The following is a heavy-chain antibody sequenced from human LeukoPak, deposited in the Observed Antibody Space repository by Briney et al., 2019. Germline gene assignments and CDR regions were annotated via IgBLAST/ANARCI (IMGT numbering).Heavy chain of an antibody. CDR2: IYHSGST. D-gene: IGHD5-24*01. J-gene: IGHJ4*02. Sequence: SETLPLTCTVSGYSISSGYYWGWIRQPPGKGLEWIGSIYHSGSTYYNPSLKSRVTISVDTSKNQFSLKLSSVTAADTAEYYCARDRRDGYNRVIDYWGQGTLVTVSS. CDR1: GYSISSGYY. V-gene: IGHV4-38-2*02. CDR3: ARDRRDGYNRVIDY.